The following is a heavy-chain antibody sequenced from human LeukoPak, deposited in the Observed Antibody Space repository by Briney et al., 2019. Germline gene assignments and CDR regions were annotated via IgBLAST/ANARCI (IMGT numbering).Heavy chain of an antibody. CDR3: ARDVSSHYGDY. V-gene: IGHV1-46*01. Sequence: ASVKVSCKASGYTFTSYYMHWVRQAPGQGLEWMGIINPSGGSTSYAQKFQGRVTMTRDMSTSTVYMELSSLRSEDTAVYYCARDVSSHYGDYWGQGTLVTVSS. CDR2: INPSGGST. J-gene: IGHJ4*02. CDR1: GYTFTSYY.